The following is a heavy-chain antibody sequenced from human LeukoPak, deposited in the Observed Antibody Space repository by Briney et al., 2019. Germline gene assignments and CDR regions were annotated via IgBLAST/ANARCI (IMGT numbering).Heavy chain of an antibody. Sequence: GGSLRPSCAASGFTFIDYDMHWVRQVIGKGLEWVSAIGIRGDTHYSGSVKGRFTISRENAESSLYLQMNSLRAEDTAVYYCARGGVQVSGIDEFDYWGQGTLVTVSS. CDR1: GFTFIDYD. D-gene: IGHD6-19*01. J-gene: IGHJ4*02. CDR2: IGIRGDT. V-gene: IGHV3-13*01. CDR3: ARGGVQVSGIDEFDY.